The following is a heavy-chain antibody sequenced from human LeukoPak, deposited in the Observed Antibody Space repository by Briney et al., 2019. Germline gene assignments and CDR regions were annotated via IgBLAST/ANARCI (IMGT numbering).Heavy chain of an antibody. CDR3: AKGGDDYGPPGP. V-gene: IGHV3-33*06. J-gene: IGHJ5*02. CDR1: GFTFSSYG. Sequence: GGSLRLSCAASGFTFSSYGMHWVRQAPGKGLEWVAVIWYDGSNKYYADSAKGRFTISRDNSKNTLYLQMNSLRAEDTAVYYCAKGGDDYGPPGPWSQGTLVPVSS. D-gene: IGHD4-17*01. CDR2: IWYDGSNK.